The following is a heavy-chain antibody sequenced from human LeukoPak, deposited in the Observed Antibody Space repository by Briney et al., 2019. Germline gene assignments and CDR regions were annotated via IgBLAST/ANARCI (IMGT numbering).Heavy chain of an antibody. CDR3: ASSSGWASPSFDY. D-gene: IGHD6-19*01. CDR2: ISSSSSYI. J-gene: IGHJ4*02. Sequence: PGGSLRLSCAASGFTFSSYSMNWVRQAPGKGLEWVSSISSSSSYIYYADSVKGRFTISRDNSKNTLYLQMNSLRAEDTAVYYCASSSGWASPSFDYWGQGTLVTVSS. CDR1: GFTFSSYS. V-gene: IGHV3-21*01.